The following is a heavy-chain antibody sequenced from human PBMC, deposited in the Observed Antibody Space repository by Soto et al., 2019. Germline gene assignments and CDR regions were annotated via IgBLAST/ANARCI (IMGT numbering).Heavy chain of an antibody. CDR3: AKDTSDITLIVVVVFDY. D-gene: IGHD3-22*01. CDR2: ISGSGGST. V-gene: IGHV3-23*01. Sequence: EVQLLESGGGLVQPGGSLRLSCAASGFTFSSYAMSWVRQAPGKGLEWVSAISGSGGSTYYADSVKGRFTISRDNPKNTLYLQMNSLRAEDTAVYYCAKDTSDITLIVVVVFDYWGQGTLVTVSS. J-gene: IGHJ4*02. CDR1: GFTFSSYA.